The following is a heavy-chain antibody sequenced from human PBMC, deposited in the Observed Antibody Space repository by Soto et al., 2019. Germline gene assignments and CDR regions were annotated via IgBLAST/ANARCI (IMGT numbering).Heavy chain of an antibody. V-gene: IGHV4-39*02. J-gene: IGHJ4*02. CDR1: GGSISSSTYY. CDR3: APVGIGTTTVDY. Sequence: QLQLRESGPGLVQPSETLSLTCLVSGGSISSSTYYWGWIRQPPGKGLEWIGSIYYSGATYYNPSLRSRIPISMDRSKNPFSLQLTSVTAADTAIYYCAPVGIGTTTVDYWGQGTLVTVSS. D-gene: IGHD5-12*01. CDR2: IYYSGAT.